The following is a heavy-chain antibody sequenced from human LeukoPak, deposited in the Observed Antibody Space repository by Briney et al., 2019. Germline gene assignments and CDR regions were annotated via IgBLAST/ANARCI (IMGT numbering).Heavy chain of an antibody. Sequence: GGSLRLSCAASGFSFSKYTMNWVRQAPGKGREWVSSISGSSSYIYYADSMKGRFTISRDNAKNSLYLQVNSLRAEDTAVYYCARDPGYSYGYGDAFDIWGQGTMIIVSS. V-gene: IGHV3-21*01. CDR1: GFSFSKYT. CDR3: ARDPGYSYGYGDAFDI. CDR2: ISGSSSYI. D-gene: IGHD5-18*01. J-gene: IGHJ3*02.